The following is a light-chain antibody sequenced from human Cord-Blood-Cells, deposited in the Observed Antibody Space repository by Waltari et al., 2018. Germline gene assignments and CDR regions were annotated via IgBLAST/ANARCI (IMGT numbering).Light chain of an antibody. J-gene: IGKJ2*01. CDR2: GAS. V-gene: IGKV3-15*01. Sequence: EIVMTQSPATLSVSPGERATLSCRASQSVSSNLAWYQQKPGQAPRLLIYGASTRATGIPARFSGSGSETEFTLTISSLQSEYFAVYYCQQYNNWPPYTFGQGTKLEIK. CDR1: QSVSSN. CDR3: QQYNNWPPYT.